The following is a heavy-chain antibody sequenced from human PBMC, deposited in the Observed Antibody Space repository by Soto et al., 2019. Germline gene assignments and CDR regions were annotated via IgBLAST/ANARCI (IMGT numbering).Heavy chain of an antibody. CDR2: IRSKANSYAT. CDR1: GFTFSGSA. CDR3: TIFGVVTSLARYYGMDV. V-gene: IGHV3-73*01. Sequence: GGSLRLSCAASGFTFSGSAMHWVRQASGKGLEWVGRIRSKANSYATAYAASVKGRFTISGEDSKNTAYLQMNSLITEDTAVYYCTIFGVVTSLARYYGMDVWGQGTTVTVSS. D-gene: IGHD3-3*01. J-gene: IGHJ6*02.